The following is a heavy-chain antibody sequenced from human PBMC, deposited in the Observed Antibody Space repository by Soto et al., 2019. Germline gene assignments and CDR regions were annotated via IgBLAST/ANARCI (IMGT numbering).Heavy chain of an antibody. D-gene: IGHD3-22*01. V-gene: IGHV5-51*01. CDR3: VRPDSSGFYSH. Sequence: PGESLKISCKGSGYSFTSYWIGWVRQMPGKGLQWMGIVHPGDSNTRYSPSFQGQVTVSVDKSISTAFLQWGSLKASDTAIYFCVRPDSSGFYSHWGQGTPVTVS. CDR2: VHPGDSNT. CDR1: GYSFTSYW. J-gene: IGHJ4*02.